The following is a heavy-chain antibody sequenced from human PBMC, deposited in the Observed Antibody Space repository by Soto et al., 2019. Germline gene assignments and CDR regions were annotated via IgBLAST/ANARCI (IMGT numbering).Heavy chain of an antibody. CDR1: GYTFTRYS. CDR2: INTDNGNT. D-gene: IGHD2-2*01. V-gene: IGHV1-3*04. CDR3: ARDFDQGSFDY. Sequence: GASVKVSCKASGYTFTRYSLQWVRQAPGQRLEWMGWINTDNGNTGFSHKFQGRVTVVRGTSANMVYMTLNSLTSGDTAVYYCARDFDQGSFDYWGQGTPVTVSS. J-gene: IGHJ4*01.